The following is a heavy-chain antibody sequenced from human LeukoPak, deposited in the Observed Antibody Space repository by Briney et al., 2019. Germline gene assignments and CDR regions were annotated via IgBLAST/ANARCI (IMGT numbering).Heavy chain of an antibody. Sequence: ASVKVSCKASGYAFTSYGISWVRQAPGQGLEWMGGIIPIFGTANYAQKFQGRVTMTTDTSTSTAYMELRSLRSDDTAVYYCARVLLPGGYCGGDCYPTWGWGQGTLVTVSS. CDR1: GYAFTSYG. CDR3: ARVLLPGGYCGGDCYPTWG. J-gene: IGHJ4*02. CDR2: IIPIFGTA. D-gene: IGHD2-21*02. V-gene: IGHV1-18*01.